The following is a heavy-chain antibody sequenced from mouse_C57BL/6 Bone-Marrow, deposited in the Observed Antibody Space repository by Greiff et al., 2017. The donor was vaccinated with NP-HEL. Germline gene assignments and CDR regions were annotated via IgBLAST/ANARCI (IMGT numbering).Heavy chain of an antibody. Sequence: QVQLQQPGAELVKPGASVKLSCKASGYTFTSYWMQWVKQRPGQGLEWIGEIDPSDSYTNYNQKFKGKATLTVDTSSSTAYMQLSSLTSEYSAVYYCAREGAYYGSSYDFDYWGQGTTLTVSS. J-gene: IGHJ2*01. CDR3: AREGAYYGSSYDFDY. V-gene: IGHV1-50*01. CDR1: GYTFTSYW. CDR2: IDPSDSYT. D-gene: IGHD1-1*01.